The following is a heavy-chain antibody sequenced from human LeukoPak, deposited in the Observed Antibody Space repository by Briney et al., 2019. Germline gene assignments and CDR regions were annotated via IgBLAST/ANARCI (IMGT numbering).Heavy chain of an antibody. V-gene: IGHV4-39*01. D-gene: IGHD3-16*02. Sequence: SETQSLLCSLWGGSQSRRTHLWPWIRQSPGKGLEWIGSTYYSGGTYYNPSLKSRVAISVDTSKSQFSLRLNSVKAADTTVYYCGRYGFIDTSSSPFGIWGQGTLVTVSS. CDR3: GRYGFIDTSSSPFGI. CDR2: TYYSGGT. CDR1: GGSQSRRTHL. J-gene: IGHJ3*02.